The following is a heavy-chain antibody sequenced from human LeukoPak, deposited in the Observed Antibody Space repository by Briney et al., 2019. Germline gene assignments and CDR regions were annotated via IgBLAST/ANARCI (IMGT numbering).Heavy chain of an antibody. CDR1: GFSFSSYG. J-gene: IGHJ6*03. CDR2: ISGSGDST. D-gene: IGHD6-13*01. CDR3: AKQYSSTTYYCSYYMDV. V-gene: IGHV3-23*01. Sequence: GGSLSLSCAVSGFSFSSYGMYWVRHPPGQGMGWVSAISGSGDSTNYAASVKGRFTISGDNSKNTLYLQMNSLRGEDTAVYYCAKQYSSTTYYCSYYMDVWGKGTTVTVSS.